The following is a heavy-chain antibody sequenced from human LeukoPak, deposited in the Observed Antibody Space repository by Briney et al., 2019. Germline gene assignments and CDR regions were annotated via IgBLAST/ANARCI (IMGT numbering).Heavy chain of an antibody. D-gene: IGHD6-13*01. V-gene: IGHV1-24*01. CDR1: GYTLTELS. Sequence: GASVKVSCKVSGYTLTELSMHWVRQAPGKGLEWEGGFDPEDGETIYAQKFQGRVTMTEDTPTDTAYMELSSLRSEDTAVYYCATVRYSSSWYLNYWGQGTLVTVSS. CDR3: ATVRYSSSWYLNY. J-gene: IGHJ4*02. CDR2: FDPEDGET.